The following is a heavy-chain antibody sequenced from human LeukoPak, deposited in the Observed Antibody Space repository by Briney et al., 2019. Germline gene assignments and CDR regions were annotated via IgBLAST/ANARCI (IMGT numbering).Heavy chain of an antibody. V-gene: IGHV3-15*01. Sequence: GGSLRLSCAASGFTFSNAWMSWVRQAPGKGLEWVGRIKSKTDGGTTDYAAPVKGRFTISRDDSKNTLYLQINSLKTEDTAVYYCTTERWDSSSWNPFDYWGQGTLVTVSS. J-gene: IGHJ4*02. D-gene: IGHD6-13*01. CDR2: IKSKTDGGTT. CDR3: TTERWDSSSWNPFDY. CDR1: GFTFSNAW.